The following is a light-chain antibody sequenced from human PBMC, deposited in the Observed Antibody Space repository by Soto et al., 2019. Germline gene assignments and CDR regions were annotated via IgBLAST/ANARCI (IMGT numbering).Light chain of an antibody. V-gene: IGLV2-14*01. J-gene: IGLJ1*01. Sequence: QSALTQPASVSGSPGQSITISCTGTSSDVGGYNYVSWYQQHPGKAPKLMIYDVSNRPSGVSNRFSGSKSGNTASLTLSGLQPEDEADYYCNSYTSIGTGVFGTGTKVTVL. CDR1: SSDVGGYNY. CDR3: NSYTSIGTGV. CDR2: DVS.